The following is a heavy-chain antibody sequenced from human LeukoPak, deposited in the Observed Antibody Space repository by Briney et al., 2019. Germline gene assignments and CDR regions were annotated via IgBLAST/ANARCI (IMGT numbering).Heavy chain of an antibody. J-gene: IGHJ5*02. Sequence: SETLSLTCTASGGSISRYYWSWIRQPAGKGLEWLGRIYTSGSTNYNPSLKSRVTMSVDTSKNQFSLKLSSVTAADTAVYYCARGVEDIVVVPGNWFDPWGQGTLVTVSS. V-gene: IGHV4-4*07. CDR1: GGSISRYY. CDR2: IYTSGST. D-gene: IGHD2-2*01. CDR3: ARGVEDIVVVPGNWFDP.